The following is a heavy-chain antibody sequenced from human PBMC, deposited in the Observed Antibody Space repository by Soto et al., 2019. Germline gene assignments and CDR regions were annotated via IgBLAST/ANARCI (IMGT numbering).Heavy chain of an antibody. CDR3: ARDNGFGESDV. CDR2: ISAYNGNT. V-gene: IGHV1-18*01. J-gene: IGHJ6*02. CDR1: GYSFTSYG. Sequence: QVQLVQSGAEVKKPGASVKVSCKASGYSFTSYGISWVRQAPGQGLEWMGCISAYNGNTNYAQKLQGRVTMTTDTSTSKAYVELRSLRSDDTAVYYWARDNGFGESDVWGQGTTVTVSS. D-gene: IGHD3-10*01.